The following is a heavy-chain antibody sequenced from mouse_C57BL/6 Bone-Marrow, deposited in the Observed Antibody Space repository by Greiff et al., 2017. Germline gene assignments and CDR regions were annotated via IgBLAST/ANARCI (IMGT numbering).Heavy chain of an antibody. J-gene: IGHJ4*01. CDR1: GFTFSSYA. CDR3: ARDCYYYGSRGYYAMDY. V-gene: IGHV5-4*01. D-gene: IGHD1-1*01. Sequence: EVQGVESGGGLVKPGGSLKLSCAASGFTFSSYAMSWVRQTPEKRLEWVATISDGGSYTYYPDKVKGRFTISRDNAKNNLYLQMSHLKSEDTAMYYCARDCYYYGSRGYYAMDYWGQGTSVTVSS. CDR2: ISDGGSYT.